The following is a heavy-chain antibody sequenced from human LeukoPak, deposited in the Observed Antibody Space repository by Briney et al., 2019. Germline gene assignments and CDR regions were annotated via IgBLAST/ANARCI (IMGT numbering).Heavy chain of an antibody. V-gene: IGHV3-48*01. CDR3: ARDHDWNFDY. D-gene: IGHD3-3*01. Sequence: PGGSLRLSCAASGFTLSSYSMNWVRQAPGKGLEWISYIDRWGSSRHYGGSVKGRFTISRDSARNALYLQMDSLRAEDTAVYYCARDHDWNFDYWGQGTQVTVSS. CDR2: IDRWGSSR. J-gene: IGHJ4*02. CDR1: GFTLSSYS.